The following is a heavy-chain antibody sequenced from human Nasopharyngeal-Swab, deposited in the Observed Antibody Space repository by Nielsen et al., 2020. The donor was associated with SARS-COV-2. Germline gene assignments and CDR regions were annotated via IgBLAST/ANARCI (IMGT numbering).Heavy chain of an antibody. CDR3: AKDWRYSGDDFDY. CDR2: ISFDGSNR. CDR1: GFTFSHYG. J-gene: IGHJ4*02. V-gene: IGHV3-30*18. D-gene: IGHD5-12*01. Sequence: GGSLRLSCVASGFTFSHYGMHWVRQAPGKGLEWVAIISFDGSNRFYADSVKGRFAISRDNSKNTVHLQMNNLRPEDTAVYYCAKDWRYSGDDFDYWGQGTLVTVSS.